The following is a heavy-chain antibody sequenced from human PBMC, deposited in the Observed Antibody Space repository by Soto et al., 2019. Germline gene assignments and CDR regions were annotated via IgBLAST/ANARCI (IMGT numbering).Heavy chain of an antibody. D-gene: IGHD2-2*01. Sequence: GGSLRLSCAASGFTFSSYWMSWVRQAPGKGLGWVANIKQDGSEKYYVDSVKGRFTISRDNAKNSLYLQMNSLRAEDTAVYYCARDLAVLVPAALKHNDIVAPGAFDYWGQGTLVTVSS. J-gene: IGHJ4*02. CDR3: ARDLAVLVPAALKHNDIVAPGAFDY. CDR1: GFTFSSYW. V-gene: IGHV3-7*01. CDR2: IKQDGSEK.